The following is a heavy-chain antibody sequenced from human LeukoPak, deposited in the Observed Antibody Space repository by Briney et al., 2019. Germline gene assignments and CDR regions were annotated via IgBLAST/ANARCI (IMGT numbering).Heavy chain of an antibody. CDR2: IIAIFGTA. CDR3: ARDRSETYYYDSSGYYGAYNWFDP. CDR1: GGTFSSYA. V-gene: IGHV1-69*05. D-gene: IGHD3-22*01. Sequence: SVKVSCKASGGTFSSYAISWVRQAPGQGLEWMGGIIAIFGTANYAQKFQGRVTITTDESTSTAYMELSSLRSEDTAVYYCARDRSETYYYDSSGYYGAYNWFDPWGQGTLVTVSS. J-gene: IGHJ5*02.